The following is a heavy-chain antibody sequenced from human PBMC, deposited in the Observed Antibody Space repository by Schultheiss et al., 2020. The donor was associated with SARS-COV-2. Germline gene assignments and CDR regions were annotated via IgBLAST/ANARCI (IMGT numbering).Heavy chain of an antibody. J-gene: IGHJ6*02. V-gene: IGHV4-30-4*01. CDR1: GGSISSGDYY. CDR3: ARDWSARYGMDV. Sequence: SETLSLTCTVSGGSISSGDYYWSWIRQPPGKGLEWIGYIYYSGSTYYNPSLKSRVTISVDTSKNQFSLKLSSVTAADTAVYYCARDWSARYGMDVWGQGTTVTVAS. D-gene: IGHD5-18*01. CDR2: IYYSGST.